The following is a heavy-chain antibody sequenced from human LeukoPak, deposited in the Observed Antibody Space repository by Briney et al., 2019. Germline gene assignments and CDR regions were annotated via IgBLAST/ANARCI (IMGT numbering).Heavy chain of an antibody. V-gene: IGHV3-7*04. CDR1: GFTFSHYW. D-gene: IGHD3-22*01. J-gene: IGHJ4*02. CDR2: IKQEGSEK. CDR3: ARGTYFYDSSGYYFFDS. Sequence: PGGSLRLSCAASGFTFSHYWMSWVRQAPGKGLEWVANIKQEGSEKYYVDSVKGRFTISRDNAKNSLYLQMNSLRAEDTAVYYCARGTYFYDSSGYYFFDSWGQGTLVTVSS.